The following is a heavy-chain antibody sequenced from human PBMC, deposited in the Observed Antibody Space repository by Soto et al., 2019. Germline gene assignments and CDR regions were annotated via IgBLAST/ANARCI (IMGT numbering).Heavy chain of an antibody. J-gene: IGHJ4*02. CDR3: ARQEAVPGTPFDS. V-gene: IGHV4-59*01. D-gene: IGHD6-19*01. CDR2: VYFSGST. CDR1: GGSINGYY. Sequence: QERLQESGPGLVKPSETLSLTCSVSGGSINGYYWNWIRQPPGKGLEWLGNVYFSGSTHYHPFLAVRPTISAGTSKKQISLKLWAVTAADNAVYDCARQEAVPGTPFDSWGQGTLVSVSS.